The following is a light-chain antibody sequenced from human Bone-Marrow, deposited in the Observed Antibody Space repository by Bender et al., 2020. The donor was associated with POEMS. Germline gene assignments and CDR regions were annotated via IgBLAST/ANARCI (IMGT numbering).Light chain of an antibody. CDR2: DVN. J-gene: IGLJ2*01. CDR3: SSYAGTHNLE. CDR1: SSDIGGYNY. V-gene: IGLV2-14*03. Sequence: QSALTQPASVSGSPGQSITISCTGTSSDIGGYNYVSWYQQHPGKAPKPMIYDVNDRPSGVSNRFSGSKSGNTASLTISGLQAEDEADYYCSSYAGTHNLEFGGGTRLTVL.